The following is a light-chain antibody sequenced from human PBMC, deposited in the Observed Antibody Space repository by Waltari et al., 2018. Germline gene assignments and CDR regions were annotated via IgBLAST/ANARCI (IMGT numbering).Light chain of an antibody. CDR1: QSVSSY. CDR2: DAS. J-gene: IGKJ5*01. Sequence: EIVLTQSPATLSLSPGERDTLSCRASQSVSSYLAWYQQKPGQAPRLLTYDASNRATGIPARFSGSGSGTDFTLTISSLEPEDFAVYYCQQRSNWPPSITFGQGTRLEIK. V-gene: IGKV3-11*01. CDR3: QQRSNWPPSIT.